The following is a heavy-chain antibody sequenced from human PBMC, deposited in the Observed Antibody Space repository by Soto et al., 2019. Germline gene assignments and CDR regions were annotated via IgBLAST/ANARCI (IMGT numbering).Heavy chain of an antibody. CDR3: AKDRSSSAFAFDI. J-gene: IGHJ3*02. V-gene: IGHV3-23*01. D-gene: IGHD6-13*01. CDR1: GFTFISYA. CDR2: ISGSGGST. Sequence: PWGSLRLSCAASGFTFISYAIIFVRHSPGKGLEWVSAISGSGGSTYYADSVKGRFTISRDNSKNTLYLQMNSLRAEDTAVYYCAKDRSSSAFAFDIWGQGTMVTVSS.